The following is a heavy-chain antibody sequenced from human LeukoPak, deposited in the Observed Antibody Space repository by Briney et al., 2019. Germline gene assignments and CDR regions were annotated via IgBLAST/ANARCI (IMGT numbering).Heavy chain of an antibody. V-gene: IGHV1-8*01. CDR2: MNPNSGNT. CDR3: ARDGSPGYYYYYYMDV. D-gene: IGHD2-2*03. Sequence: ASVKVSCKASGYTFTSYDINWVRQATGQGLEWMGWMNPNSGNTGYAQKFQGRVTMTRNTSISTAYMELSSLRSEDTAVYYCARDGSPGYYYYYYMDVWGKGTTVTVSS. CDR1: GYTFTSYD. J-gene: IGHJ6*03.